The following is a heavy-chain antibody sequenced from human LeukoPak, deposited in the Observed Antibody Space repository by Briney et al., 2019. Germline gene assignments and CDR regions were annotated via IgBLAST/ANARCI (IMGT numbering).Heavy chain of an antibody. D-gene: IGHD6-19*01. V-gene: IGHV4-34*01. CDR3: ARVTGQQWLALPYYFDY. CDR2: INHSGST. CDR1: GGSFSGYY. Sequence: SETLSLTCAVYGGSFSGYYWSWLRQPPGEGLEWIGEINHSGSTNYNPSLKNRVTISVDTSKNQFSLKLSSVTAADTAVYFCARVTGQQWLALPYYFDYWGQGTLVTVSS. J-gene: IGHJ4*02.